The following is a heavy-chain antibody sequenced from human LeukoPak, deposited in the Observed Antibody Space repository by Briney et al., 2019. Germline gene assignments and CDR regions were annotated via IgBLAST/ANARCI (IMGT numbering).Heavy chain of an antibody. Sequence: SETLSLTCTVSGGSISSGGYSWNWIRQPQGKGLEWIGYIYHSGSTYYNPSLKSRVTISIDTSKNQFSLKLNSVTAADTAVYYCAREGGYSGFAFTYFDYWGQGTLVTVSS. J-gene: IGHJ4*02. CDR3: AREGGYSGFAFTYFDY. V-gene: IGHV4-30-2*01. CDR2: IYHSGST. CDR1: GGSISSGGYS. D-gene: IGHD5-12*01.